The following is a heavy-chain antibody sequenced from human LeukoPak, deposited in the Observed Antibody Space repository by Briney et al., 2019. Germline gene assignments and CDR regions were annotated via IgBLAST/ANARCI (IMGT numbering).Heavy chain of an antibody. D-gene: IGHD3-3*01. J-gene: IGHJ4*02. CDR2: ISSSGSTI. Sequence: GGSLRLSCAASGFTFSDYYMSWIRQAPGKGLEWVSYISSSGSTIYYADSVKGRFTISRDNAKNSLYLQMNSLRAEDTAVYYCARADRTYYDFWSGHYGYYFDYWGQGTLVTVSS. CDR3: ARADRTYYDFWSGHYGYYFDY. V-gene: IGHV3-11*01. CDR1: GFTFSDYY.